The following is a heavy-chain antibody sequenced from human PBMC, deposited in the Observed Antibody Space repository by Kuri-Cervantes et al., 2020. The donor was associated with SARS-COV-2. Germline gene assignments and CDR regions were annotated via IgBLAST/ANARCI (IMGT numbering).Heavy chain of an antibody. V-gene: IGHV1-69*13. D-gene: IGHD3-9*01. Sequence: SVKVSCKASGGTFSSYAISWVRQAPGQGLEWMGGIIPIFGTANYAQKFQGRVTITADESTSTAYMELSSLRSEDTAVYYCARDSTTILTGYYKGMAFDYWGQGTLVTVSS. J-gene: IGHJ4*02. CDR3: ARDSTTILTGYYKGMAFDY. CDR1: GGTFSSYA. CDR2: IIPIFGTA.